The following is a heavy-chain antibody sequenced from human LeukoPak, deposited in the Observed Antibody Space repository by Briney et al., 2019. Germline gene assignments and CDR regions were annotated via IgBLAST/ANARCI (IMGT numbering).Heavy chain of an antibody. J-gene: IGHJ4*02. V-gene: IGHV3-64D*09. CDR2: ISSNGGST. Sequence: GGSLRLSCSASGISFSRQALHWVRQAPGKGLEYVSAISSNGGSTHYADSVKGRFIISRDNSKNTLYLQMSSLRAEDTAVYYSRTTYKYDSSGYYPFDYWGLGTLVTVSS. CDR1: GISFSRQA. D-gene: IGHD3-22*01. CDR3: RTTYKYDSSGYYPFDY.